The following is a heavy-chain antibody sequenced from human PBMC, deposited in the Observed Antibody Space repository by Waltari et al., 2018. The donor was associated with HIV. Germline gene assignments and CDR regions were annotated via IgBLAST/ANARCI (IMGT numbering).Heavy chain of an antibody. D-gene: IGHD3-9*01. CDR2: LYHSGDT. CDR1: GYSISSGYY. Sequence: QVQLQESGPGLVKPSETLSLTCAVPGYSISSGYYWGWIRQPPGKGLEWIGSLYHSGDTYYNPSLKSRISISLDTSKNHFSLKLSSMTAADTAVYFCARAVLRYFDNWFDPWGQGTLVTVS. CDR3: ARAVLRYFDNWFDP. J-gene: IGHJ5*02. V-gene: IGHV4-38-2*01.